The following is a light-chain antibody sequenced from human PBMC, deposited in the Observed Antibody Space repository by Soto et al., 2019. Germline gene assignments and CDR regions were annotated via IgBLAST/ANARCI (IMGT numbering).Light chain of an antibody. CDR1: QSVTNN. CDR3: QQRSNWIT. V-gene: IGKV3-15*01. J-gene: IGKJ5*01. CDR2: GES. Sequence: EIVMTQSPATLSVSPGESATLSCRASQSVTNNLAWYQQKPGQDPRXLIYGESTRATGFPARFSGSGSGTEFTLTISSLQSEDFAVYYCQQRSNWITFGQGTRLEIK.